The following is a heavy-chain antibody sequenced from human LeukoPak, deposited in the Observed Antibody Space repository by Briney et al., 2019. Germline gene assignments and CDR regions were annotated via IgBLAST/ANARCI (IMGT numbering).Heavy chain of an antibody. Sequence: GGSLRLSCAASGFTFSSYAMSWVRQAPGKGLEWVSGISGSGGSTYYADSLKGRFTISRDNSKNTLYLQMNSLRAEDTAVYYCAKATTYYYDSRADYWGQGTLVTVSS. CDR1: GFTFSSYA. CDR3: AKATTYYYDSRADY. J-gene: IGHJ4*02. V-gene: IGHV3-23*01. CDR2: ISGSGGST. D-gene: IGHD3-22*01.